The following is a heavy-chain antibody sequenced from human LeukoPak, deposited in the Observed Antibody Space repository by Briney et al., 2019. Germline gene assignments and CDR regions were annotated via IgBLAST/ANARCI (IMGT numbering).Heavy chain of an antibody. Sequence: SETLSLTCTVSGGSISSYYWSWIRQPPGEGLEWIGYIYDSGSTNYNPSLKSRVTISVDTSENQFSLKLSSVTAADTAVYYCARLSGMYYFDYWGQGALVTVSS. J-gene: IGHJ4*02. D-gene: IGHD1-26*01. CDR1: GGSISSYY. CDR3: ARLSGMYYFDY. CDR2: IYDSGST. V-gene: IGHV4-59*08.